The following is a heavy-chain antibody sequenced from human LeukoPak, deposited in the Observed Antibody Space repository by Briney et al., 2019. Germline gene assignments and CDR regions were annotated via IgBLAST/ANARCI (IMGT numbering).Heavy chain of an antibody. J-gene: IGHJ4*02. CDR3: ARSAYYYDSNFDY. D-gene: IGHD3-22*01. V-gene: IGHV4-59*01. CDR1: GGSISSYY. CDR2: IYYSGSA. Sequence: SETLSLTCTVSGGSISSYYWSWIRQPPGKGLEWIGYIYYSGSASYNPSLRSRVTISVDTSKNQFSLNLSSVTTADTAVYYCARSAYYYDSNFDYWGQGAPVTVSS.